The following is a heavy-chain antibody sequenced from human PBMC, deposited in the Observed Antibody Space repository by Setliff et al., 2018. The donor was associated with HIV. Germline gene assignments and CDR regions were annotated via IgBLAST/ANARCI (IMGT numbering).Heavy chain of an antibody. CDR1: GGTFSLHY. V-gene: IGHV4-34*01. CDR3: ARTYSSNWYIDY. D-gene: IGHD6-13*01. CDR2: INHSGGT. J-gene: IGHJ4*02. Sequence: SETLSLTFAVSGGTFSLHYYTWIRQSPLRGLEWIGEINHSGGTRYNPSLESRVTMSLDSSRKQFSLRLISVTAADTAIYYCARTYSSNWYIDYWGQGTLVTVSS.